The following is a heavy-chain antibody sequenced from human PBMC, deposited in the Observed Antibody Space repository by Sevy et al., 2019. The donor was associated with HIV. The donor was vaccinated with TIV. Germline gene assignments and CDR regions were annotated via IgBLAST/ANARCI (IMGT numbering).Heavy chain of an antibody. V-gene: IGHV4-59*01. CDR3: ARDLGFTIFGVVSPNYYYMDV. D-gene: IGHD3-3*01. J-gene: IGHJ6*03. CDR1: GGSISSYY. Sequence: SETLSLTCTVSGGSISSYYWSWIRQPPGKGLEWIGYIYYSGSTNYNPSLKSRVTISVDTSKNQFSLKLSSVTAADTAVYYCARDLGFTIFGVVSPNYYYMDVWGKRTTVTVSS. CDR2: IYYSGST.